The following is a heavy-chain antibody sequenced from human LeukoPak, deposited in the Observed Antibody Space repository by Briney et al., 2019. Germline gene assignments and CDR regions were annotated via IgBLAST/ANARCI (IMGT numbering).Heavy chain of an antibody. CDR1: GYTFTGYY. V-gene: IGHV1-2*02. D-gene: IGHD2-2*02. J-gene: IGHJ3*02. CDR2: INPNSGGT. Sequence: ASVKVSGKASGYTFTGYYMHWLRQAPGQGLKWMGWINPNSGGTNYAQKFQGRVTMTRDTSISTAYMELSRLRSDDTAVYYCARWLGYCSSTSCYTSKYAFDIWGQGTMVTVSS. CDR3: ARWLGYCSSTSCYTSKYAFDI.